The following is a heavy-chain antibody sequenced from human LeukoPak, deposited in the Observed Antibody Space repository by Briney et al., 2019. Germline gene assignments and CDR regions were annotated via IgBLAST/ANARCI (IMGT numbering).Heavy chain of an antibody. J-gene: IGHJ4*02. D-gene: IGHD3-10*01. CDR3: ARDLGFGEDFDY. V-gene: IGHV1-2*06. CDR2: INPNSGGT. Sequence: ASVKVSCKASGYTFTGYYMHWVRQAPGQGLEWMGRINPNSGGTNYAQKFQGRVTMTRDTSISTAYMELSRLRSDDTAVYYCARDLGFGEDFDYWGQGTLVTVSS. CDR1: GYTFTGYY.